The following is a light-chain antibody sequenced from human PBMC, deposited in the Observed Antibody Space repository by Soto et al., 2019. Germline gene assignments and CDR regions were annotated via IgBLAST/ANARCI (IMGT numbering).Light chain of an antibody. CDR2: GNS. CDR3: QSYASSLHSYV. Sequence: QSVLTQPPSVSGAPGQRVTISCTGSSSNIGAGYDVHWYQQLPGTAPKLLIYGNSNRPSGVPDRFSGPKSGTSASLAITGLQAEDEADYYCQSYASSLHSYVFGTGTKLTVL. J-gene: IGLJ1*01. CDR1: SSNIGAGYD. V-gene: IGLV1-40*01.